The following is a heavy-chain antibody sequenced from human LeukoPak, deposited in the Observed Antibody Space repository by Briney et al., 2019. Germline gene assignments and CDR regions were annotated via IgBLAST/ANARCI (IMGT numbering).Heavy chain of an antibody. CDR3: ASMRDIVVVPAAPNWFDP. Sequence: SETLSLTCAVYGGSFSGYYWSWIRQPPGKGLDWIGEINHSGSTNYNPSLKSRVTISVDTSKNQFSLKLSSVTAADTAVYYCASMRDIVVVPAAPNWFDPWGQGTLVTVSS. CDR2: INHSGST. V-gene: IGHV4-34*01. CDR1: GGSFSGYY. D-gene: IGHD2-2*01. J-gene: IGHJ5*02.